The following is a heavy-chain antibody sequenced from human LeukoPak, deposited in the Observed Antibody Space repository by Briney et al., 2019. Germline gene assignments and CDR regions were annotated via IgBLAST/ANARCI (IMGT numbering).Heavy chain of an antibody. V-gene: IGHV1-46*01. CDR1: GYTFTSYY. Sequence: ASVKVSCKASGYTFTSYYMHWVRQAPGQGLEWMGIINPSGGSTSYAQKFQGRVTMTRDTSTSTVYMELSSLRSEDTAVYYCVPEGLAPNNWFDPWGQGTLVTVSS. J-gene: IGHJ5*02. CDR2: INPSGGST. CDR3: VPEGLAPNNWFDP.